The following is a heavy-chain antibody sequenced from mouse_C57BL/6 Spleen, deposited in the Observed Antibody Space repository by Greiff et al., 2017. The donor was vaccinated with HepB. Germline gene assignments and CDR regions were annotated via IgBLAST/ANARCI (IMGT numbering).Heavy chain of an antibody. Sequence: VKLQESGAELARPGASVKLSCKASGYTFTSYGISWVKQRTGQGLEWIGEIYPRSGNTYYNEKFKGKATLTADKSSSTAYMELRSLTSEDSAVYFCARSYDYDVLYWYFDVWGTGTTVTVSS. CDR2: IYPRSGNT. D-gene: IGHD2-4*01. V-gene: IGHV1-81*01. CDR1: GYTFTSYG. J-gene: IGHJ1*03. CDR3: ARSYDYDVLYWYFDV.